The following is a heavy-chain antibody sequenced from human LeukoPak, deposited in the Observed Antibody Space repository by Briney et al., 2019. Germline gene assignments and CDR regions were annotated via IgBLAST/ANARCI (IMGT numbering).Heavy chain of an antibody. V-gene: IGHV4-59*01. Sequence: SETLSLTCTVSGGSISSYYWSWIRQPPGKGLEWIGYIYYSGSTNYNPSLKSRVTISVDTSKNQFSLKLSSVTAADTAVYYCARVEMATIFSVFDYWGQGTLVTVSS. D-gene: IGHD5-12*01. CDR2: IYYSGST. CDR1: GGSISSYY. J-gene: IGHJ4*02. CDR3: ARVEMATIFSVFDY.